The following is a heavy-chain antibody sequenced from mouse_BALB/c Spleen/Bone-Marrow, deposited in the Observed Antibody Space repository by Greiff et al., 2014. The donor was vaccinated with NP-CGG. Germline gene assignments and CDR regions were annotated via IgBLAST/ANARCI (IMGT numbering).Heavy chain of an antibody. J-gene: IGHJ2*01. V-gene: IGHV5-6-4*01. CDR2: ISSGGSYT. D-gene: IGHD2-3*01. Sequence: EVMLVESGGGLVKPGGSLKLSCAASGFTFSSYTTSWVRQTPEKRLEWVATISSGGSYTYYPDSVKGRFTISRDNAKNTLYLQMSSLKSEDTAMYYCTRRGDYDGYFDYWGQGTTLTVSS. CDR1: GFTFSSYT. CDR3: TRRGDYDGYFDY.